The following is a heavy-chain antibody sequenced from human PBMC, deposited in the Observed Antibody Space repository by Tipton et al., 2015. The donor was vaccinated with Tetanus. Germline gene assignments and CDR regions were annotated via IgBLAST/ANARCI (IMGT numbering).Heavy chain of an antibody. D-gene: IGHD7-27*01. Sequence: SLRLSCSASGFTFSSYAMHWVRQAPGKGLEYVSAISSNGGSTYYADSVKGRFTISRDNSKNTLYLQMSSLRAEDTAVYYCVKLDWGSAGFYYYGMDVWGQGTTVTVSS. V-gene: IGHV3-64D*08. CDR3: VKLDWGSAGFYYYGMDV. CDR2: ISSNGGST. CDR1: GFTFSSYA. J-gene: IGHJ6*02.